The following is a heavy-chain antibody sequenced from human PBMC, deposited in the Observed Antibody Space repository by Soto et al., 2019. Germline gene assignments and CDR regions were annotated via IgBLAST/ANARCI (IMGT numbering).Heavy chain of an antibody. J-gene: IGHJ4*02. V-gene: IGHV3-23*01. D-gene: IGHD6-6*01. CDR3: AKEVIGARRGPDN. CDR2: ISGSIGHT. Sequence: EVQLSESGGGLVQPGGSRTLSCAASGFPLSDYVVTWVRQAPGKGLEWVSGISGSIGHTYYADSVKGRFTISRDSSKNTVYLQMNSLRAEDTAVYYCAKEVIGARRGPDNWGQGTLVTVSS. CDR1: GFPLSDYV.